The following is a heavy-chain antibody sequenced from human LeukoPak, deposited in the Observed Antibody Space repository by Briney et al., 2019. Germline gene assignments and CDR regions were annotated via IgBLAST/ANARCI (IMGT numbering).Heavy chain of an antibody. V-gene: IGHV3-48*03. CDR1: GFTFSSHE. CDR3: ARLTYTTSWNDFDY. Sequence: GGSLRLSCAASGFTFSSHEMNWVRQAPGKGLEWVSYISSSGSSIYYADSVKGRFTISRDNAKNSLYLQMNSLRAEDTAVYYCARLTYTTSWNDFDYWGQGTLVTVSS. D-gene: IGHD6-13*01. CDR2: ISSSGSSI. J-gene: IGHJ4*02.